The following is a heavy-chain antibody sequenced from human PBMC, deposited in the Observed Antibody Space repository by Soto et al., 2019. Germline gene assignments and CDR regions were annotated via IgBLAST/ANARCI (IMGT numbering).Heavy chain of an antibody. CDR2: INGDGSTT. V-gene: IGHV3-74*02. CDR1: GFSFSSNW. J-gene: IGHJ4*02. Sequence: EVQLVESGGGLVQPGGSLRLSCAASGFSFSSNWMHWVRQAPGKGLVWVARINGDGSTTQYADSVQGRFTISRDNTENTLYLRMNSLRADDTAVYYCASIPMVRGPSDYWGQGSLFTVSS. CDR3: ASIPMVRGPSDY. D-gene: IGHD3-10*01.